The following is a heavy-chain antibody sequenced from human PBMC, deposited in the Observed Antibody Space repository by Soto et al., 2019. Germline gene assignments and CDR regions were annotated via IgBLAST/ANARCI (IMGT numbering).Heavy chain of an antibody. CDR1: GFTFSSYG. V-gene: IGHV3-30*18. CDR2: ISYDGSNK. D-gene: IGHD1-26*01. CDR3: AKEMVSGSPTIYYYGMDV. J-gene: IGHJ6*02. Sequence: QVQLVESGGGVVQPGRSLRLSCAASGFTFSSYGMHWVRQAPGKGLEWVAVISYDGSNKYYADSVKGRFTISRDNSKNTXYLQMNSLRAEDTAVYYCAKEMVSGSPTIYYYGMDVWGQGTTVTVSS.